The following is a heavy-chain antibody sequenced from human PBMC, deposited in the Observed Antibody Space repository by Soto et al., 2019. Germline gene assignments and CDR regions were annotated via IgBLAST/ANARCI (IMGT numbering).Heavy chain of an antibody. D-gene: IGHD3-16*01. CDR2: TYYRSTWTN. Sequence: SQTLSLTCAISGDSVSISSPAWSWLRQSPSRGLEWLGRTYYRSTWTNDYARSVKSRITINPDTVENQFTLQLSSVTPEDTAVYYWAGVSSFRGMDVWSQGVPVTVSS. J-gene: IGHJ6*02. CDR1: GDSVSISSPA. CDR3: AGVSSFRGMDV. V-gene: IGHV6-1*01.